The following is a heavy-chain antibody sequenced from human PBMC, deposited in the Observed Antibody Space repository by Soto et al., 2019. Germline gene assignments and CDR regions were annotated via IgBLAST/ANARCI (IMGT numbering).Heavy chain of an antibody. Sequence: GGSLRLSCAASGFTFSSYGMHWVRQAPGKGLEWVAVISYDGSNKYYADSVKGRFTISRDNSKNTLYLQMNSLRAEDTAVYYCAKALVVPAASPQYYYYGMDVWGQGTTVTVSS. CDR3: AKALVVPAASPQYYYYGMDV. D-gene: IGHD2-2*01. CDR1: GFTFSSYG. J-gene: IGHJ6*02. V-gene: IGHV3-30*18. CDR2: ISYDGSNK.